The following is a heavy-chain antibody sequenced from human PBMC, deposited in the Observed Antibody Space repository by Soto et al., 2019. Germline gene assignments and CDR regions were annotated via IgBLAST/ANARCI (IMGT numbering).Heavy chain of an antibody. CDR1: GYAFTTYG. D-gene: IGHD1-1*01. V-gene: IGHV1-18*01. CDR2: ISAHNGNT. J-gene: IGHJ4*02. CDR3: ARGRYGDY. Sequence: QVHLVQSGAEVKKPGASVKVSCKGSGYAFTTYGITWVRQAPGQGLEWMGWISAHNGNTNYAQKRQGRVTVTRDTSTSTAYMELRSLRSVGTAVYYCARGRYGDYWGQGALVTVSS.